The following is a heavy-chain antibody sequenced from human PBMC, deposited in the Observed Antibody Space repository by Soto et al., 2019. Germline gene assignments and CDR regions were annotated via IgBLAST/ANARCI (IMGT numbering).Heavy chain of an antibody. Sequence: QITLKESGPTLVKPTQTLTLTCTFSGFSLSTSGGGVGWIRQPPGKALEWLALIYWDDDKRHSPSLKSRLTITKDSSKNQGVLTMTTMDPVDTATYDCASLLTRRGWFDPWGQGTLATVSS. D-gene: IGHD3-9*01. J-gene: IGHJ5*02. CDR2: IYWDDDK. V-gene: IGHV2-5*02. CDR1: GFSLSTSGGG. CDR3: ASLLTRRGWFDP.